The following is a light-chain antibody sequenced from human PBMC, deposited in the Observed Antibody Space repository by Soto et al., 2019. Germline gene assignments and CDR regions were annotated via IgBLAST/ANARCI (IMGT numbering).Light chain of an antibody. CDR1: QTISTY. CDR2: AAS. J-gene: IGKJ3*01. V-gene: IGKV1-39*01. Sequence: DIQMTQSPSSLSASVGDRVTITCWTSQTISTYLNWYQHKPGKAPEVLIYAASNLQSGVPSRFSGSGSGTDFTLTISSLQPADSATYYCQYCGYLPIFGPGTTVDFK. CDR3: QYCGYLPI.